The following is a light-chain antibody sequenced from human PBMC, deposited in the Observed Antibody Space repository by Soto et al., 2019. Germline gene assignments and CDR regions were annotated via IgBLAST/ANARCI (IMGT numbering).Light chain of an antibody. CDR3: SSYTTSSIV. J-gene: IGLJ1*01. V-gene: IGLV2-14*01. Sequence: QSALTQPASVSGSPGQSITPSCTGTSSDVGGYKYVSWYQHHPGKAPKLMIYEVSNRPSGVSNRFSGSKSGNTASLTISGLQAEDEADYYCSSYTTSSIVFGTGTKVTVL. CDR1: SSDVGGYKY. CDR2: EVS.